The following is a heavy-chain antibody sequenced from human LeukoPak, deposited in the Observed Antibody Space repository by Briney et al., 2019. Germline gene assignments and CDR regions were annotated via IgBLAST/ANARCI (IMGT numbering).Heavy chain of an antibody. CDR1: GFTFSSYG. Sequence: PGRSLRLSCAASGFTFSSYGMHWVRQAPGKGLEWVAVISYDGSNKYYADSVKGRFTISRDNSKNTLYLQMNSLRAEDTAVYYCAKDYYDSSGYSYYYYYYGMDVWGQGTTVTVSS. D-gene: IGHD3-22*01. J-gene: IGHJ6*02. V-gene: IGHV3-30*18. CDR2: ISYDGSNK. CDR3: AKDYYDSSGYSYYYYYYGMDV.